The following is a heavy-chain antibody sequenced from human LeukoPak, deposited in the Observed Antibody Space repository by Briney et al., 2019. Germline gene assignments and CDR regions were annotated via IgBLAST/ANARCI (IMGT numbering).Heavy chain of an antibody. V-gene: IGHV1-69*01. Sequence: SVKVSCKASGGTFSGYAISWVRQAPGQGLEWMVGIIPIFGTANYAQKFQGRVTITADESTSTAYMELSSLRSEDTAVYYCARGPARISKGNWFDPWGQGTLVTVSS. J-gene: IGHJ5*02. D-gene: IGHD2-15*01. CDR1: GGTFSGYA. CDR3: ARGPARISKGNWFDP. CDR2: IIPIFGTA.